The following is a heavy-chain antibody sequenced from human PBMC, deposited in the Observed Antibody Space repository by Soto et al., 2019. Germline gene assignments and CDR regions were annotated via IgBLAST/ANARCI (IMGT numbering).Heavy chain of an antibody. D-gene: IGHD3-3*01. CDR3: ARAPADFWSGYLTGGMRHPRDWYFDL. V-gene: IGHV1-69*13. J-gene: IGHJ2*01. Sequence: ASVKVSCKASGGTFSSYAISWVRQAPGQGLEWMGGIIPIFGTANYAQKFQGRVTITADESTSTAYMELSSLRSEDTAVYYCARAPADFWSGYLTGGMRHPRDWYFDLWGRGTLVTVSS. CDR1: GGTFSSYA. CDR2: IIPIFGTA.